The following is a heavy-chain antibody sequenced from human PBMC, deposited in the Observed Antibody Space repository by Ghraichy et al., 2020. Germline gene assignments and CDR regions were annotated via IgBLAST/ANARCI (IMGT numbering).Heavy chain of an antibody. Sequence: ASVKVSCKASGYTFTSYDINWVRQATGQGLEWMGWMNPNSGNTGYAQKFQGRVTMTRNTSISTAYMELSSLRSEDTAVYYCARAGNGIHAIFVSRFDPWGQGTLVTVSS. D-gene: IGHD3-3*01. CDR2: MNPNSGNT. CDR3: ARAGNGIHAIFVSRFDP. CDR1: GYTFTSYD. V-gene: IGHV1-8*01. J-gene: IGHJ5*02.